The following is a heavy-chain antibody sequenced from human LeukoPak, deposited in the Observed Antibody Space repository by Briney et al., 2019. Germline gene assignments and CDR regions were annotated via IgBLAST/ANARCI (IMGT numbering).Heavy chain of an antibody. J-gene: IGHJ6*03. Sequence: SETLSLTCAVYGGSFRGYDWSWVRQPPGKGLEWIGEINAGGDTKYNPSLKSRVTMSVDTFRNQFSLTVTSVTAADTAVYYCARGLGWKVATMGLFFMDVWGEGTTVTVSS. CDR1: GGSFRGYD. CDR2: INAGGDT. D-gene: IGHD5-24*01. V-gene: IGHV4-34*01. CDR3: ARGLGWKVATMGLFFMDV.